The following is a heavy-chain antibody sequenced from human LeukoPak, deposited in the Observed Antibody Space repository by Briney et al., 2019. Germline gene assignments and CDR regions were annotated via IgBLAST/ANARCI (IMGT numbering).Heavy chain of an antibody. CDR1: GGSISSYY. CDR3: ARDRDYYGSGYDAFDI. J-gene: IGHJ3*02. D-gene: IGHD3-10*01. CDR2: IYTSGST. V-gene: IGHV4-4*07. Sequence: SETLSLTCTVSGGSISSYYWSWIRQPAGKGLEWIGRIYTSGSTNYNPSLKSRVTMSVDTSKNQFSLKLSSVTAADTAVYYCARDRDYYGSGYDAFDIWGQGTMVTVSS.